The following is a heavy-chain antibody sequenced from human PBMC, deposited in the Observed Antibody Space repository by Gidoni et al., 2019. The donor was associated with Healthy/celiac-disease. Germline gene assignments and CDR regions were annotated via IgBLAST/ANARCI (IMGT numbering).Heavy chain of an antibody. V-gene: IGHV4-34*01. CDR2: INHSGST. CDR1: GGSFSGYY. J-gene: IGHJ6*02. Sequence: QVQLQQWGAGLLKPSETLSLTCAVYGGSFSGYYWSWIRQPPGKGLEWIGEINHSGSTNYNPSLKSRVTISVDTSKNQFSLKLSSVTAADTAVYYCAGRIYCGGDCYSWYGMDVWGQGTTVTVSS. D-gene: IGHD2-21*02. CDR3: AGRIYCGGDCYSWYGMDV.